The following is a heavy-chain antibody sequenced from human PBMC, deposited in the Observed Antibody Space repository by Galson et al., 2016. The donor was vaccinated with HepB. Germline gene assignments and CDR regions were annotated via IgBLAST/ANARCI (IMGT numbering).Heavy chain of an antibody. Sequence: SLRLSCAASGFIFTKYWIAWVRQAPGKGLEWVANINEDGRKTYYGDSVKGRFIISRDNARNAMNLQMNSLRAEDTAVYFCAGAGNNFDSWGQGTLATVSS. D-gene: IGHD3-9*01. CDR1: GFIFTKYW. J-gene: IGHJ4*02. CDR2: INEDGRKT. V-gene: IGHV3-7*03. CDR3: AGAGNNFDS.